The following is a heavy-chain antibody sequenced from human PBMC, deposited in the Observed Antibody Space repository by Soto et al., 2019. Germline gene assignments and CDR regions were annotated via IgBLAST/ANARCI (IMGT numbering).Heavy chain of an antibody. CDR1: GFTFSSFP. CDR3: AREHGPRHSTPNSHFHH. V-gene: IGHV3-30*04. D-gene: IGHD2-15*01. Sequence: QVQLVESGGGVVQPGRSLRLSCAASGFTFSSFPLHWVRQAPGKGLEWVAVISYDGSNEFYADSVKGRFTISRDSSEKTLYLQMNSLRLEDTAVYFCAREHGPRHSTPNSHFHHWGQGTLVTVSS. CDR2: ISYDGSNE. J-gene: IGHJ1*01.